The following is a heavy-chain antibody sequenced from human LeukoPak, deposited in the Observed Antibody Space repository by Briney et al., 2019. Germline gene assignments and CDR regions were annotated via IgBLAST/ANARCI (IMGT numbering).Heavy chain of an antibody. J-gene: IGHJ4*02. CDR2: IYYSGST. V-gene: IGHV4-38-2*02. CDR1: GYSISSGYY. D-gene: IGHD4-17*01. Sequence: PSETLSLTCTVSGYSISSGYYWGWIRQPPVKGLEWIGSIYYSGSTYYNPSLKSRVTISVDTSKNQFSLKLSSVTAADTAVYYCARSKAGLRIDYWGQGTLVTVSS. CDR3: ARSKAGLRIDY.